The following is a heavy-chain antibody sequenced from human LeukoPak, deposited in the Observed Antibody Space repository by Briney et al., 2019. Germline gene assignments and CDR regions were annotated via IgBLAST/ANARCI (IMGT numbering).Heavy chain of an antibody. D-gene: IGHD3-9*01. J-gene: IGHJ4*02. V-gene: IGHV3-23*01. CDR1: GFTFSSYA. Sequence: GGSLRLSCAASGFTFSSYAMSWVRQAPGKGLEWVSAISGSGGSTYYADAVKGRFTISRDNSKNTLYLQMNSLRAEDTAVYYCAKVDYDILTGYPYYFDYWGQGTLVTVSS. CDR2: ISGSGGST. CDR3: AKVDYDILTGYPYYFDY.